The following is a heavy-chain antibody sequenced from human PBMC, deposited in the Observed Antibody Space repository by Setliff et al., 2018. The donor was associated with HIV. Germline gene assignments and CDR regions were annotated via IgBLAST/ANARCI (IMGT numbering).Heavy chain of an antibody. V-gene: IGHV4-38-2*02. J-gene: IGHJ4*02. Sequence: SETLSLTCTVSGYSISSDYYWGWFRQPPGKGLEWIGNIYHSGSTYYNPSLKSRVTISVDTSKNQFSLKLSSVTATDTAVYYCASPNWGNCSSTSCYGGWYLDYWGPGTLVTVSS. D-gene: IGHD2-2*01. CDR1: GYSISSDYY. CDR3: ASPNWGNCSSTSCYGGWYLDY. CDR2: IYHSGST.